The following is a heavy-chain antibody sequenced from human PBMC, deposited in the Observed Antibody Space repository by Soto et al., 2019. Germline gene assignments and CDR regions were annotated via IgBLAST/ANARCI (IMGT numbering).Heavy chain of an antibody. V-gene: IGHV3-48*04. Sequence: GGSLRLSCAASGFTFSSYSMNWVRQAPGKGLEWVSSISSSGSTIYYADSVKGRFTISRDNAKNSLYLQMNSLRAEDTAVYYCASSPSLAAFDIWGQGTTVTVSS. CDR3: ASSPSLAAFDI. J-gene: IGHJ3*02. CDR1: GFTFSSYS. CDR2: ISSSGSTI.